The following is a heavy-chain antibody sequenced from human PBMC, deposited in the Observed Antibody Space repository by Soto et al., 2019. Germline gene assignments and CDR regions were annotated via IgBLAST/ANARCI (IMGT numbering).Heavy chain of an antibody. D-gene: IGHD6-6*01. V-gene: IGHV4-59*01. CDR3: ERQYRSAFDV. Sequence: SETLSLTCTVSGGSISSYYWSCIRQPPGKGLEWIGYIYYSGSTNYNPSLKSRVTISVDTSKNQLSLKLSSVTAADTAVYYCERQYRSAFDVWGQRTVDPVS. CDR2: IYYSGST. CDR1: GGSISSYY. J-gene: IGHJ3*01.